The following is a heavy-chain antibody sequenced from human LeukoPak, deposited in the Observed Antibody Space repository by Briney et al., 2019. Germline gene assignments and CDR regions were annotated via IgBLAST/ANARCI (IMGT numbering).Heavy chain of an antibody. CDR1: GGYIATSSSY. V-gene: IGHV4-39*07. J-gene: IGHJ4*02. CDR3: AREGPWHGSGSHQIDY. Sequence: SETLSLTCTVSGGYIATSSSYWSWVRQPPGKGLEWIGSVFYSGNTYYKPSLRGRVSISVDTSKNQFSLKLSSVTAADTAVYYCAREGPWHGSGSHQIDYWGQGTLVTVSS. CDR2: VFYSGNT. D-gene: IGHD3-10*01.